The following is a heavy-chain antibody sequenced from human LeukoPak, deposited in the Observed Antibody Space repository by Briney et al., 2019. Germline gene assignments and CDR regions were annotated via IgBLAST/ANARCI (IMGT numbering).Heavy chain of an antibody. CDR3: AKAPPGTKGPNWFDP. CDR1: GFTFSSYA. J-gene: IGHJ5*02. Sequence: GGSLRLSCAASGFTFSSYAMSWVRQAPGKGLEWVSAISGSGGSTYYADSVKGRFTISRGNSKNTLYLQMNSLRAEDTAVYYCAKAPPGTKGPNWFDPWGQGTLVTVSS. CDR2: ISGSGGST. D-gene: IGHD1-7*01. V-gene: IGHV3-23*01.